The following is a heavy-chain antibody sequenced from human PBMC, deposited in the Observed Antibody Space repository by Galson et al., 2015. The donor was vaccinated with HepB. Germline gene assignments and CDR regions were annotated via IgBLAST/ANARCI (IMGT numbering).Heavy chain of an antibody. J-gene: IGHJ4*02. Sequence: SVKVSCKASGYTLTGYYMHWVRQAPGQGLEWMGWINPNSGGTNYAQKFQGWVTMTRDTSISTAYMELSRLRSDDTAVYYCARADVDTRAVADYWGQGTLVTVSS. V-gene: IGHV1-2*04. D-gene: IGHD5-18*01. CDR1: GYTLTGYY. CDR3: ARADVDTRAVADY. CDR2: INPNSGGT.